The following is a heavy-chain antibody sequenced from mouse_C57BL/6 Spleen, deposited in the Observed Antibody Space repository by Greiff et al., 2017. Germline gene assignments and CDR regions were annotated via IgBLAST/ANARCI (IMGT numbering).Heavy chain of an antibody. CDR3: AGEGRFVFDY. CDR1: GFTFSSYA. CDR2: ISDGGSYT. Sequence: EVQGVESGGGLVKPGGSLKLSCAASGFTFSSYAMSWVRQTPEKRLEWVATISDGGSYTYYPDNVKGRFTISRDNAKNNLYLQMSHLKSVDTAMYYCAGEGRFVFDYWGRRTTLTVS. D-gene: IGHD1-1*01. J-gene: IGHJ2*01. V-gene: IGHV5-4*01.